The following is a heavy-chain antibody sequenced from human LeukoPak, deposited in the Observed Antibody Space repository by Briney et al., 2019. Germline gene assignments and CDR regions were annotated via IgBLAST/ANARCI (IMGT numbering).Heavy chain of an antibody. CDR3: ARAVVDFWSNWFDP. Sequence: GGSLRLSCAASGFTFSSYEMNWVRQAPGKGLEWVSYISSSGSTIYYADSVKGRFTISRDNAKNSLYLQMNSLRAEDTAVYYCARAVVDFWSNWFDPWGQGTLVTVSS. D-gene: IGHD3-3*01. CDR1: GFTFSSYE. V-gene: IGHV3-48*03. J-gene: IGHJ5*02. CDR2: ISSSGSTI.